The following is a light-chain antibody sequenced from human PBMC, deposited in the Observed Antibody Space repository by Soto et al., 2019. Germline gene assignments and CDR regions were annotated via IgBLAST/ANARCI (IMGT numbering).Light chain of an antibody. CDR2: DTS. CDR3: QQRYNWPVT. CDR1: QGIGDT. J-gene: IGKJ5*01. Sequence: EVVMRQSPATLSVSPGEGATLSCRASQGIGDTLAWYQHKPGQTPRLLIYDTSNRATGIPARFSGSGSGTDFTLTISSLEPEDFSVYYCQQRYNWPVTFGQGTRLEIK. V-gene: IGKV3D-11*01.